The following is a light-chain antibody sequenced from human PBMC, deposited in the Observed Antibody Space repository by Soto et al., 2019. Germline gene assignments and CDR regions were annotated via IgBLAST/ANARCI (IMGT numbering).Light chain of an antibody. CDR1: SSNIGTGYD. CDR2: GNS. V-gene: IGLV1-40*01. Sequence: QPVLTQPPSVSGAPGQRVTISCTGSSSNIGTGYDVYWYQQLPGTAPKLLIYGNSKRPSGVPDRFSGSKSGTSASLAITGLQAEDEADYYCQSYDSSLSGHVVFGGGTKLTVL. CDR3: QSYDSSLSGHVV. J-gene: IGLJ2*01.